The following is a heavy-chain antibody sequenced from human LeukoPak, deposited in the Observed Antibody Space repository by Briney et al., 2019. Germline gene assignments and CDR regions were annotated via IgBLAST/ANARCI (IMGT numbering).Heavy chain of an antibody. V-gene: IGHV1-69*13. CDR3: ASVVTTTISSTPFDY. J-gene: IGHJ4*02. Sequence: SVKVSCKASGGTFSSYAINWVRQAPGQGLEWMGGIIPIFGTANYAQKFQGRVTITADESTSTAYMELSSLRSEDTAVYYCASVVTTTISSTPFDYWGQGTLVTVSS. CDR2: IIPIFGTA. D-gene: IGHD2/OR15-2a*01. CDR1: GGTFSSYA.